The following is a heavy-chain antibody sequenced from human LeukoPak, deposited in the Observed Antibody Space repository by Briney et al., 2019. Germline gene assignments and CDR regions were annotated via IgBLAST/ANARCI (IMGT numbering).Heavy chain of an antibody. V-gene: IGHV3-48*01. CDR2: ISSSSSTI. CDR1: GFTFSSYS. J-gene: IGHJ4*02. Sequence: PGGSLRLSCAASGFTFSSYSMNWVRQVPGKGLEWVSYISSSSSTIYYADSVKGRFTISRDNAKNSLYLQMNSLRAEDTAVYYCARSDYDFWSGYYAFDYWGQGTLVTVSS. CDR3: ARSDYDFWSGYYAFDY. D-gene: IGHD3-3*01.